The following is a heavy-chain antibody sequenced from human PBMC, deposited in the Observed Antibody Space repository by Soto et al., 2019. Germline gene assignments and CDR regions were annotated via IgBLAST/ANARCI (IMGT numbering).Heavy chain of an antibody. CDR2: INHLETT. D-gene: IGHD1-26*01. J-gene: IGHJ4*02. CDR3: ARGGGSDSFDY. V-gene: IGHV4-59*04. Sequence: PSETLSLTCTVSGGSISSYYWSWIRQPPGKGLEWIGYINHLETTFYNPSFESRLTLSIDRAKNQFSLNLHSMSAADRAVYFCARGGGSDSFDYWGQGILVTVSS. CDR1: GGSISSYY.